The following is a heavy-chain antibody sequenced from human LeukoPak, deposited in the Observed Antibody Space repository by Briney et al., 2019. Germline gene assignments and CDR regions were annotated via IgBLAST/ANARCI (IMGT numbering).Heavy chain of an antibody. Sequence: PSETLTLTCTVSGGSISSYYWNWIRQPPGKGLESIGYIYYRGTTNYNRYLKSRVSMSVDTSKNQFALKLICVAAADTAVYYCARGRKYSSGYRVTELGSGYSDYWGQGTLVTVAS. CDR1: GGSISSYY. CDR2: IYYRGTT. V-gene: IGHV4-59*01. J-gene: IGHJ4*02. D-gene: IGHD3-9*01. CDR3: ARGRKYSSGYRVTELGSGYSDY.